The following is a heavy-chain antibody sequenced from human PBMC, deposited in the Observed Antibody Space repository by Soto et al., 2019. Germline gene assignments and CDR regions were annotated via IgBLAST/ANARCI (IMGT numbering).Heavy chain of an antibody. J-gene: IGHJ6*02. D-gene: IGHD3-10*01. Sequence: PSETLSLTCTVSGGSISSYYWSWIRQPPGKGLEWIGYIYYSGSTNYNPSLKSRVTISVDTSKNQFSLKLSSVTAADTAVYYCARDLGVRGVIIEPDYYYGMDVWGQGTTVTVSS. V-gene: IGHV4-59*01. CDR1: GGSISSYY. CDR3: ARDLGVRGVIIEPDYYYGMDV. CDR2: IYYSGST.